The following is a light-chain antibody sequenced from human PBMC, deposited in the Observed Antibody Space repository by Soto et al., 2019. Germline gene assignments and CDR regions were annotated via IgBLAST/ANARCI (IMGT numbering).Light chain of an antibody. Sequence: EIVFTQSPSTLSLSPGERATLSCCASQSVSYYLAWYQQKPGQATRLLIYGACRRATGIPDRFSGSGSGKDFTITISRLEDEDFAVYYCQQHGSSRTFGQGTKVDIK. CDR3: QQHGSSRT. V-gene: IGKV3-20*01. CDR1: QSVSYY. J-gene: IGKJ1*01. CDR2: GAC.